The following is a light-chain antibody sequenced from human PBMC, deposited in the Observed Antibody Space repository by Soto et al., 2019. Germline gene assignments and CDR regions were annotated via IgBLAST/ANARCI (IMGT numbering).Light chain of an antibody. CDR1: QSISSTY. J-gene: IGKJ5*01. CDR2: DAS. V-gene: IGKV3-20*01. CDR3: QQYGASPIT. Sequence: EIVLTQSPATLSLSPGERATLSCRASQSISSTYLTWYHQRPGQAPRLLIYDASRRATGIPDRFSGSGSGTDFSLTISRLEPEDFALYYCQQYGASPITFGQGTRLEI.